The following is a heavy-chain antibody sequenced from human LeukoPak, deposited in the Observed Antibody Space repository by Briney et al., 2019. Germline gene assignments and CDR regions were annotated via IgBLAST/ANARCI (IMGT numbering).Heavy chain of an antibody. J-gene: IGHJ4*02. CDR2: INPNSGDT. CDR3: ARDDEGRANFDY. Sequence: GASVKVSCKASGYTFTGYYMHWVRQAPGQGLEWMGWINPNSGDTNYAQKFQGRFTMTWDTSISTAYMELSRLRSDDTALYYCARDDEGRANFDYWGQGTLVTVSS. CDR1: GYTFTGYY. V-gene: IGHV1-2*02.